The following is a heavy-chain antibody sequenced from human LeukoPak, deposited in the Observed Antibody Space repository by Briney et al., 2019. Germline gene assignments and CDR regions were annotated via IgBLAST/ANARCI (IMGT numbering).Heavy chain of an antibody. CDR3: ANRMVRGVIITAFDI. J-gene: IGHJ3*02. Sequence: PSETLSLTCAVSGGSISSSNWWSWVRQPSGKGLEWIGEIYHSGSTNYNPSLKSRVTISVDKSKNQFSLKLSSVTAADTAVYYCANRMVRGVIITAFDIWGQGTMVTVSS. CDR2: IYHSGST. V-gene: IGHV4-4*02. CDR1: GGSISSSNW. D-gene: IGHD3-10*01.